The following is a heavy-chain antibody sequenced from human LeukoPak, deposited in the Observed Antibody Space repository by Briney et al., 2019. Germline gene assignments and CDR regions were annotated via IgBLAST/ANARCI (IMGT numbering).Heavy chain of an antibody. CDR3: ARKGGGQLVNTRRWFDP. CDR2: INHSGGT. CDR1: GGSLSGYY. D-gene: IGHD6-13*01. Sequence: SETLSLTCGVYGGSLSGYYWSWIRQSPGEVLEWIGEINHSGGTYYSPSLKSRVTISADTPKKQFSLKLRSVTAADTAVYYCARKGGGQLVNTRRWFDPWGQGTLVTVSS. J-gene: IGHJ5*02. V-gene: IGHV4-34*01.